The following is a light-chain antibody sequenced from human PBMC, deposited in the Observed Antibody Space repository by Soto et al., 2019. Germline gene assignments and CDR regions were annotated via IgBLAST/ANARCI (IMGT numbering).Light chain of an antibody. Sequence: IMMTQFPDTQSASPGETATLSCRASQSVQRYLAWFQQKPGQAPRLLIFGASTRATGIPARFSGTGSGTEFTLTITSLQSEDFAVYYCLQYDGWPRTFGQGTKVDIK. CDR3: LQYDGWPRT. CDR2: GAS. CDR1: QSVQRY. V-gene: IGKV3-15*01. J-gene: IGKJ1*01.